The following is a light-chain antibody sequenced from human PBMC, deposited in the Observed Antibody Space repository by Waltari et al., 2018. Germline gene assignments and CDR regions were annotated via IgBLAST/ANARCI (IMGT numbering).Light chain of an antibody. J-gene: IGLJ1*01. CDR2: SNN. CDR3: AAWDDSLNGYV. Sequence: QSVLTQPPSASGTPGPRVTISCSGSSSNLGSNTVNWYQQPPGTAPKLLIYSNNQRPSGVPDRFSGSKSGTSASLAISGLQSEDEADYYCAAWDDSLNGYVFGTGTKVTVL. V-gene: IGLV1-44*01. CDR1: SSNLGSNT.